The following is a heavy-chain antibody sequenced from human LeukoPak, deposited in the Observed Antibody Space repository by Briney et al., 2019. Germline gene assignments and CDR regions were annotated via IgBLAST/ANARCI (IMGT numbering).Heavy chain of an antibody. Sequence: PGGSLRLSCAASGFTFSDYYMSWVRQAPGKGLEWVSAISGSGGSTYYADSVKGRFTISRDNSKNTLYLQMNSLRAEDTAVHYCAKELSGWYNYWGQGTLVTVSS. D-gene: IGHD6-19*01. CDR3: AKELSGWYNY. J-gene: IGHJ4*02. V-gene: IGHV3-23*01. CDR1: GFTFSDYY. CDR2: ISGSGGST.